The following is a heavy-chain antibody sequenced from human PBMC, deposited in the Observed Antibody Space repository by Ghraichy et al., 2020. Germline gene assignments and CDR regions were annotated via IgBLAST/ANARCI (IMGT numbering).Heavy chain of an antibody. CDR3: ARAVYGSGSYYRYYYGMDV. J-gene: IGHJ6*02. Sequence: SQTLSLTCAISGDSVSSNSAAWNWIRQSPSRGLEWLGRTYYRSKWYNDYAVSVKSRITINPDTSKNQFSLQLNSVTPEDTAVYYCARAVYGSGSYYRYYYGMDVWGQGTTVTVSS. CDR1: GDSVSSNSAA. CDR2: TYYRSKWYN. D-gene: IGHD3-10*01. V-gene: IGHV6-1*01.